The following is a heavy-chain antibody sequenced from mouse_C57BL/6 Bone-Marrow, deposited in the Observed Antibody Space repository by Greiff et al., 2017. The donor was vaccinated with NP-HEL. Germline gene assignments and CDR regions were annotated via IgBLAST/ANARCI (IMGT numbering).Heavy chain of an antibody. CDR2: ISNGGGST. Sequence: EVQLVESGGGLVQPGGSLKLSCAASGFTFSDYYMYLVRQTPEKRLEWVAYISNGGGSTYYPDTVKGRFTISRDNAKNTLYLQMSRLKSEDTAMYYCARHSSYEGFAYWGQGTLVTVSA. J-gene: IGHJ3*01. CDR1: GFTFSDYY. CDR3: ARHSSYEGFAY. V-gene: IGHV5-12*01. D-gene: IGHD1-1*01.